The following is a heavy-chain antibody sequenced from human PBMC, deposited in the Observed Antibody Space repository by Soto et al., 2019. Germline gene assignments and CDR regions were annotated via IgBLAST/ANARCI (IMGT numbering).Heavy chain of an antibody. CDR1: GFTFSSYW. Sequence: PGGSLRLSCAASGFTFSSYWMHCVRQAPGKGLVWVSRINSDGSSTSYADSVKGRFTISRDNAKNTLYLQMNSLRAEDTAVYYCARAGPDYYYYGMDVWGQGTTVTVSS. V-gene: IGHV3-74*01. D-gene: IGHD3-10*01. J-gene: IGHJ6*02. CDR2: INSDGSST. CDR3: ARAGPDYYYYGMDV.